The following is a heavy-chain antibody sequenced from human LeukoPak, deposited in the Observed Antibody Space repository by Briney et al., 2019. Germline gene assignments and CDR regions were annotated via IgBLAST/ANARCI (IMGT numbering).Heavy chain of an antibody. D-gene: IGHD3-10*01. Sequence: PGGSLRLSCAASGFTFSSYSMNWVRQAPGKGLEWVSYISSSSSTIYYADSVKGRFTISRDNAKNSLYLQMNSLRAEDTAVYYCARDWGIRDYYGSGSYYTHYYYGMDVWGQGTTVTVSS. CDR2: ISSSSSTI. CDR3: ARDWGIRDYYGSGSYYTHYYYGMDV. J-gene: IGHJ6*02. V-gene: IGHV3-48*01. CDR1: GFTFSSYS.